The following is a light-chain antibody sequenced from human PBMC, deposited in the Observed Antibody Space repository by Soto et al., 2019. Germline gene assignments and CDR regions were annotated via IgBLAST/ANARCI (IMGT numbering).Light chain of an antibody. Sequence: QSALTQPASVSGSPGQSITISCTGTSSDVGGYNYVSWYQQHPGIAPKLLIYGVTNRHSGVSTRFSGSKSGNTASLTISGLQAEDEADYHCSSYTSASTLLYLFGTGTKVTVL. CDR1: SSDVGGYNY. CDR3: SSYTSASTLLYL. J-gene: IGLJ1*01. V-gene: IGLV2-14*01. CDR2: GVT.